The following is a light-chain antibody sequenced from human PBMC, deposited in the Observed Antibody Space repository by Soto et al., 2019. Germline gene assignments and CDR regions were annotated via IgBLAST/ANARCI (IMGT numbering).Light chain of an antibody. CDR1: SSDVGGYNY. CDR2: DVK. Sequence: QSALTQPRSVSASPGQSVTISCTGTSSDVGGYNYVTWYQQHPGRAPKVMIYDVKTRPSGVPDRFSGSKSGNTASLTISELQAEDEADYYCYSYAGSYTFVFGTGTKLTVL. CDR3: YSYAGSYTFV. J-gene: IGLJ1*01. V-gene: IGLV2-11*01.